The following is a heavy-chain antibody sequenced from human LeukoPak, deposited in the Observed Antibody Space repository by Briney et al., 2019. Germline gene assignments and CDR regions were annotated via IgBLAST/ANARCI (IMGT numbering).Heavy chain of an antibody. Sequence: ASEKLSCTASGYTLTTYDINWVRQATGQRLEWLGWMNANSGNTGYAQKFHGRVTMTSNTSTSTAYVELSSLRSEDTAVYYCARKHSSRWYFYWGQGTLVTVSS. J-gene: IGHJ4*02. V-gene: IGHV1-8*01. D-gene: IGHD6-13*01. CDR2: MNANSGNT. CDR3: ARKHSSRWYFY. CDR1: GYTLTTYD.